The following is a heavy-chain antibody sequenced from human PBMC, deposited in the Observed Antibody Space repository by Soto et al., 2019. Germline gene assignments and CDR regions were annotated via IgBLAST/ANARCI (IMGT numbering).Heavy chain of an antibody. CDR2: INPNSGGT. J-gene: IGHJ6*02. D-gene: IGHD4-4*01. V-gene: IGHV1-2*04. CDR3: ARLRTVTTSYYGMDV. CDR1: GYTFTGYY. Sequence: ASVKVSCKASGYTFTGYYMHWVRQAPGQGLEWMGWINPNSGGTNYAQKFQGWVTMTRDTSISTAYMELSRLRSDDTAMYYCARLRTVTTSYYGMDVWGQGTTVTVSS.